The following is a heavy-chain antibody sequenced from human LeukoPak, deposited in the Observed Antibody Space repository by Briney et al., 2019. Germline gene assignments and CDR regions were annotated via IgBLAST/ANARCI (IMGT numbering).Heavy chain of an antibody. CDR2: ISGSGGST. V-gene: IGHV3-23*01. J-gene: IGHJ4*02. Sequence: PGGSLRLSCAASGFTFSSYAMSWFRQAPGKGLEWVSAISGSGGSTYYADSVKGRFTISRDNSKNTLYLQMNSLRAEDTAVYYCASRYYDILTGYYGPLDYWGQGTLVTVSS. D-gene: IGHD3-9*01. CDR1: GFTFSSYA. CDR3: ASRYYDILTGYYGPLDY.